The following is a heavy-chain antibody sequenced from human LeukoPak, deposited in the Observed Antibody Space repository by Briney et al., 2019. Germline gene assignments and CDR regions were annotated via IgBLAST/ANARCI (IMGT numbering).Heavy chain of an antibody. CDR1: GFTFDDYT. V-gene: IGHV3-43*01. CDR2: ISWDGDST. CDR3: AKDIYAKGAVGAFDY. J-gene: IGHJ4*02. D-gene: IGHD1-26*01. Sequence: GGSLRLSCAASGFTFDDYTMHWVRQAPGKGLEWVSLISWDGDSTYYADSVKGRFTISRDNSKNSLFLQMNSLRTEDTALYFCAKDIYAKGAVGAFDYWGQGTLVTVSS.